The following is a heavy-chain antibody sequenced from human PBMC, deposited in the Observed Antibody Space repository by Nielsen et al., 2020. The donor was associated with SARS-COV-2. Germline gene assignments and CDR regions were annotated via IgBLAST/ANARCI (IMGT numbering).Heavy chain of an antibody. J-gene: IGHJ4*02. CDR2: IYSSGVTT. CDR3: ARIVESAAES. Sequence: GESLKISCTASGFTFNNYAISWVRQAPGKGLEWVSVIYSSGVTTYYADSVKGRFTISRDNSKNTLYLQMNSLRVDDTAVYYCARIVESAAESWGQGTLVTVSS. CDR1: GFTFNNYA. D-gene: IGHD6-13*01. V-gene: IGHV3-23*05.